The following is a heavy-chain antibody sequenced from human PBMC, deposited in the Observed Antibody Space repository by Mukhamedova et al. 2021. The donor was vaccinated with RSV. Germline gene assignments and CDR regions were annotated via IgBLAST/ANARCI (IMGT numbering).Heavy chain of an antibody. V-gene: IGHV4-38-2*01. D-gene: IGHD2-15*01. J-gene: IGHJ6*03. CDR3: ARAPLGYCSHGSCNGYYYFYMDG. CDR2: MYHSGST. Sequence: VWIRQPPGKGLEWIGSMYHSGSTFYNPSLRSRVTISLDTSKDQFSLRLSSVTAADTAVYFCARAPLGYCSHGSCNGYYYFYMDG.